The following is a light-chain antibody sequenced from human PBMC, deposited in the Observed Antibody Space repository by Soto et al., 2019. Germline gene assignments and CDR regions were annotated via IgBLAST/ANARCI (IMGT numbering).Light chain of an antibody. V-gene: IGKV3-15*01. CDR1: QSVSSN. CDR3: QKYNNWPPWT. CDR2: GAS. J-gene: IGKJ1*01. Sequence: EIVMTQSPATLSVSPGERATLSCRASQSVSSNLAWYQQKPGQAPRLLIYGASTRATGIPARFSGSGSGTEFTLTISSLQSEEFAVYYCQKYNNWPPWTFGQGTKVDIK.